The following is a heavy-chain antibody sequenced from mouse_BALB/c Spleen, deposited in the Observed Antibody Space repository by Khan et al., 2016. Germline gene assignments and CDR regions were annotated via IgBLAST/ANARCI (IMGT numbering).Heavy chain of an antibody. D-gene: IGHD2-3*01. CDR2: IYPGDGDT. J-gene: IGHJ4*01. CDR1: GYTFTSYW. CDR3: ARGADGYYSLDY. Sequence: QVRLQQSGAELARPGASVKLSCKASGYTFTSYWMQWVKQRPGQGLEWIGAIYPGDGDTRYTQKFKGKATLTADKSSSTAYMQLRSLASEDSAVYYCARGADGYYSLDYWGQGTSVTVSS. V-gene: IGHV1-87*01.